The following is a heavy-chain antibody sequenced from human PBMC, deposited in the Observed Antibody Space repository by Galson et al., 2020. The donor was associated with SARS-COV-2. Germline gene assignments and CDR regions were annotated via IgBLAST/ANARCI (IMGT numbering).Heavy chain of an antibody. CDR3: AGRPVVRGQVYVDY. J-gene: IGHJ4*03. CDR1: GGSISSGNYY. Sequence: SETLSLTCTVSGGSISSGNYYWNWIRQPAGKGLEWIGRIYSSGSTNYNPSRKSRVTISLDTSKNQFSLKLDSVTAADTAVYYCAGRPVVRGQVYVDYWGKEGLFVVS. CDR2: IYSSGST. D-gene: IGHD3-10*01. V-gene: IGHV4-61*02.